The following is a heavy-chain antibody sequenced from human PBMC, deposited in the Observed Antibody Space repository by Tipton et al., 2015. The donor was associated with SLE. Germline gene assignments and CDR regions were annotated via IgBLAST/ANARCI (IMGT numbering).Heavy chain of an antibody. CDR2: IYYDGGKK. CDR1: GFTFSRYG. D-gene: IGHD4-17*01. CDR3: VSSTTVTLDY. Sequence: SLRLSCAASGFTFSRYGMHWVRQAPGKGLDWVAVIYYDGGKKYYADSVKGRFTISRDNSKNTLYLQMNSLRVEDTAVYFCVSSTTVTLDYWGQGTVVTVAS. V-gene: IGHV3-33*01. J-gene: IGHJ4*02.